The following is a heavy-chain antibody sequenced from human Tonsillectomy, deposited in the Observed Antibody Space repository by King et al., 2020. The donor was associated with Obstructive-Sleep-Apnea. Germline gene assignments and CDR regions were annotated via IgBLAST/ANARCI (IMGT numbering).Heavy chain of an antibody. CDR2: INPNSGGT. D-gene: IGHD3-9*01. Sequence: VQLVESGAEVKKPGASVKVSCKASGYTFTGYYMHWVRQAPGQGLEWMGWINPNSGGTNYAQKFQGRVTMTRDTSISTAYMELSRLRSDDTAVYYCAGSGARHRYFDRSLHEYWGQGPLVTVSS. CDR3: AGSGARHRYFDRSLHEY. V-gene: IGHV1-2*02. CDR1: GYTFTGYY. J-gene: IGHJ4*02.